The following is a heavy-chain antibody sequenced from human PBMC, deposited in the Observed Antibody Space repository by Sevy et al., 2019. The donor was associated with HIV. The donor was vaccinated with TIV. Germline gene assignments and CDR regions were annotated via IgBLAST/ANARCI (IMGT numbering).Heavy chain of an antibody. CDR1: GFNISPYA. V-gene: IGHV3-30*04. CDR2: ISKDGTNK. J-gene: IGHJ5*02. CDR3: AKEGYYYDSHSADWFDP. Sequence: GGSLRLSCSASGFNISPYALHWVRQTPGKGLQWLAVISKDGTNKDNADCMKGRFSLSRDNSKKTLYLQMSNLRPEDTAVYYCAKEGYYYDSHSADWFDPWGQGTLVTVSS. D-gene: IGHD3-22*01.